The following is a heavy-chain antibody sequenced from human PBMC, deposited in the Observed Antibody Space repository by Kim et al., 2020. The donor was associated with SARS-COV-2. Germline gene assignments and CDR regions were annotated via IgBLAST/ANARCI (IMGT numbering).Heavy chain of an antibody. J-gene: IGHJ6*02. CDR1: GFTFSSYW. CDR2: INSDGSST. Sequence: GGSLRLSCAASGFTFSSYWMHWVRQAPGKGLVWVSRINSDGSSTSYADSVKGRFTISRDNAKNTLYLQMNSLRAEDTAVYYCARDSCSGGSCFSMDVWGQGTTVTVSS. CDR3: ARDSCSGGSCFSMDV. D-gene: IGHD2-15*01. V-gene: IGHV3-74*01.